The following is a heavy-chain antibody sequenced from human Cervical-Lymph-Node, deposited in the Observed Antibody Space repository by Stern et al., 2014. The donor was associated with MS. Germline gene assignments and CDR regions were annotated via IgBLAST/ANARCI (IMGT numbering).Heavy chain of an antibody. CDR1: GYRFTSYG. J-gene: IGHJ4*02. CDR3: LSDYN. V-gene: IGHV7-4-1*02. Sequence: QDQLVQSGSELKKPGASVKVSCTGHGYRFTSYGMNWVRQAPGQGLEWMGRINTNTGNPTYAQDFTGRFVFSLDTFVSTVYLEITSLKAEDTAVYYCLSDYNWGQGTLVTVSS. CDR2: INTNTGNP. D-gene: IGHD5-24*01.